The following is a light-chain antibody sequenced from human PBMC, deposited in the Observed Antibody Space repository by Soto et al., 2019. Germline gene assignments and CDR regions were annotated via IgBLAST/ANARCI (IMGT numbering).Light chain of an antibody. J-gene: IGLJ2*01. Sequence: QSVLTQPASVSGSPGQSITISCTGTSSDVGSYHYVSWYQQFPGEAPKLMIYAVTKRPSGISNRFSGSKSGNTASLTISDRQAEDEADYYCSSYGRSSLIFGGGTKLTVL. CDR2: AVT. V-gene: IGLV2-14*01. CDR3: SSYGRSSLI. CDR1: SSDVGSYHY.